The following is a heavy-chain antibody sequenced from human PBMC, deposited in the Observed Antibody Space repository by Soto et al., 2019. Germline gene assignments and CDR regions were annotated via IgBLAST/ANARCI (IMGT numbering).Heavy chain of an antibody. CDR2: IWYDGSNK. CDR1: GFTFSSYG. CDR3: ARVGLGYCSGGSCHGLDY. D-gene: IGHD2-15*01. J-gene: IGHJ4*02. Sequence: GGSLRLSCAASGFTFSSYGMHWVRQAPGKGLEWVAVIWYDGSNKYYADSVKGRFTISRDNSKNTLYLQMNSLRAEDTAVYYCARVGLGYCSGGSCHGLDYWGQGTLVTVSS. V-gene: IGHV3-33*01.